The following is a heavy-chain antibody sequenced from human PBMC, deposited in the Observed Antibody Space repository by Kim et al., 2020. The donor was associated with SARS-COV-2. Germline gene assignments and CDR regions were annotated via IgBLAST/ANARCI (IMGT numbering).Heavy chain of an antibody. V-gene: IGHV3-23*01. Sequence: DSVKGRFTIASDNSKITLYLQMNSLRAEDIAVYYCAKDYRITMVRVSFDYWGQGTLVTVSS. J-gene: IGHJ4*02. D-gene: IGHD3-10*01. CDR3: AKDYRITMVRVSFDY.